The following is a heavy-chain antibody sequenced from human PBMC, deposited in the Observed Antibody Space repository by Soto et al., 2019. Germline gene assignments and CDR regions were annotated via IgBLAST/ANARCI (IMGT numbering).Heavy chain of an antibody. CDR3: ARDVMGVRYFEVDAFDI. J-gene: IGHJ3*02. CDR2: IIPIFGTA. D-gene: IGHD3-9*01. Sequence: QVQLVQSGAEVKKPGSSVKVSCKASGGTFSSYAISWVRQAPGQGLEWMGGIIPIFGTANYAQKFQGRVTITADKSTSTAYMELSGLRSEDTAVYYCARDVMGVRYFEVDAFDIGGQGTMVTVSS. CDR1: GGTFSSYA. V-gene: IGHV1-69*06.